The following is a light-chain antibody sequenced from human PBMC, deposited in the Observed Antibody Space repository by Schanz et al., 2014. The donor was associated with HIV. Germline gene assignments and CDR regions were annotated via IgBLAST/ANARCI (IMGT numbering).Light chain of an antibody. CDR1: SSNIGAGYD. V-gene: IGLV1-40*01. CDR2: GNS. Sequence: QSVLTQPPSVSGAPGQRVTISCTGSSSNIGAGYDVHWYQQLPGTAPKLLIYGNSNRPSGVPDRFSGFKSDTSASLAITGLQAEDEAEYYCQSYDSSLSAWVFGGGTKLTVL. CDR3: QSYDSSLSAWV. J-gene: IGLJ3*02.